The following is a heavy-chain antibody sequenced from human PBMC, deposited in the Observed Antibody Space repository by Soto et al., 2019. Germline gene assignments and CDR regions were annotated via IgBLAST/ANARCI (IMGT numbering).Heavy chain of an antibody. Sequence: PGGSLRLSCAASGFPFSSFGLNWVRQAPGKGLEWVSSISSSGTYIFYADSVKGRFTISRDNTKNSVFLQLDSLRAEDSAVYFCARGSDSSSHDYWGQGTLVTVSS. CDR3: ARGSDSSSHDY. J-gene: IGHJ4*02. D-gene: IGHD6-13*01. V-gene: IGHV3-21*01. CDR2: ISSSGTYI. CDR1: GFPFSSFG.